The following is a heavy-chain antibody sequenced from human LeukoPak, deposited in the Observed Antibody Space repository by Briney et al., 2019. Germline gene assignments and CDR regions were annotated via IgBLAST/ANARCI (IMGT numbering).Heavy chain of an antibody. D-gene: IGHD2-2*01. CDR3: ARGSSTHGEYYFDY. Sequence: PGGSLRLSCAASGFTFSTYAMSWVRETPGKGLEWVSAISGSGDTTYYADSVKGRFTISRDNSRNTLYPQMNSLRAEDMAVYYCARGSSTHGEYYFDYWGQGTLVTVSS. CDR1: GFTFSTYA. CDR2: ISGSGDTT. V-gene: IGHV3-23*01. J-gene: IGHJ4*02.